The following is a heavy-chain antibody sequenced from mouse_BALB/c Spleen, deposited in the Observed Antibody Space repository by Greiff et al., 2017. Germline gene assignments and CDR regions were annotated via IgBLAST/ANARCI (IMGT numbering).Heavy chain of an antibody. Sequence: EVKLMESGAELVKPGASVKLSCTASGFNIKDTYMHWVKQRPEQGLEWIGRIDPANGNTKYDPKFQDKATLTVDKSSSTAYMQLSSPTSEDSAVYYCTRWGYGSRSWFADWGQGTLVTVSA. V-gene: IGHV14-3*02. CDR3: TRWGYGSRSWFAD. CDR1: GFNIKDTY. D-gene: IGHD1-1*01. CDR2: IDPANGNT. J-gene: IGHJ3*01.